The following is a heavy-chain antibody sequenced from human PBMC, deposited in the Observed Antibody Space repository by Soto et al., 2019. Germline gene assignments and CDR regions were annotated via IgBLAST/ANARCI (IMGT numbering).Heavy chain of an antibody. Sequence: QVQLVQSGAEVKKPGASVKVSCKASGYTFTDYYVHWVRQAPGQGLEWLGWLNPSGGGTNTAQKFQDRVTMTRDSSISTAYMELSSLRSDDTAVYYCARSQWQLQPATDYWGQGTLVSVSS. D-gene: IGHD6-19*01. CDR1: GYTFTDYY. CDR2: LNPSGGGT. CDR3: ARSQWQLQPATDY. J-gene: IGHJ4*02. V-gene: IGHV1-2*02.